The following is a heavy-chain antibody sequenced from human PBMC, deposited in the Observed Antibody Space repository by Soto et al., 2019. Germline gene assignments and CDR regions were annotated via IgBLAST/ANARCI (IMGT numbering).Heavy chain of an antibody. CDR1: GGTYSSYT. CDR3: ARDLDAFDI. CDR2: IIPILGIA. Sequence: QVQLVQSGAEVKKPGSSVKVSYKASGGTYSSYTISWVRQAPGQGLEWMGRIIPILGIANYAQKFQGRVTITAEKSTSTAYMELSSLRSEDTAVYYCARDLDAFDIWGQGTTVTVSS. J-gene: IGHJ3*02. V-gene: IGHV1-69*08.